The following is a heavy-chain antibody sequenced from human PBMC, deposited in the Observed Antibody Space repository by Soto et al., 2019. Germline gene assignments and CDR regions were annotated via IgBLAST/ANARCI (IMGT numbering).Heavy chain of an antibody. CDR2: ISYDGSNK. CDR3: AKVAKLLWFRTSDYYYGMDV. J-gene: IGHJ6*02. CDR1: GFTFSSYG. D-gene: IGHD3-10*01. V-gene: IGHV3-30*18. Sequence: GGSLRLSCAASGFTFSSYGMHWVRQAPGKGLEWVAVISYDGSNKYYADSVKGRFTISRDNSKNTLYLQMNSLRAEDTAVYYCAKVAKLLWFRTSDYYYGMDVWGQGTTVTVSS.